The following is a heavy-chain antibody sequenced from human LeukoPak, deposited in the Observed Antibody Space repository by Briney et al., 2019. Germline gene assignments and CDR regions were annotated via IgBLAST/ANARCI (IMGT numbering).Heavy chain of an antibody. CDR2: VYPGDSDA. CDR3: TRGVGYCGGGTCYSYNWFDP. CDR1: GYXFTNYW. J-gene: IGHJ5*02. Sequence: GESLKISCKASGYXFTNYWVGWVRQMPGKGLEWMGIVYPGDSDARYSPSFQGQVTISADKSINTAYLQWSSLKASDTAMYYCTRGVGYCGGGTCYSYNWFDPWGQGTLVTVSS. D-gene: IGHD2-15*01. V-gene: IGHV5-51*01.